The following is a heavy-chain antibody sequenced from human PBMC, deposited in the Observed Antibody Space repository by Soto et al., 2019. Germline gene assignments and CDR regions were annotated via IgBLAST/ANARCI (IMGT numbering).Heavy chain of an antibody. J-gene: IGHJ4*02. CDR2: IHYSGST. V-gene: IGHV4-39*01. CDR3: AAHDSGGYYAEY. Sequence: QLQLQESGPGLVKPSETLSLTCTVSGDSVTISDYYWGWIRQPPGKGLEWIGGIHYSGSTYYNPSLKIRVTISGDTSKKQFSLKLTSVTAADAAVYYCAAHDSGGYYAEYWGQGTLGTVSA. CDR1: GDSVTISDYY. D-gene: IGHD3-22*01.